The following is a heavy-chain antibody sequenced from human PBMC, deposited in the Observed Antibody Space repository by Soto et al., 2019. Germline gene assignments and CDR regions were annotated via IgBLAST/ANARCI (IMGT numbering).Heavy chain of an antibody. J-gene: IGHJ6*02. D-gene: IGHD3-10*01. Sequence: QVQLQQWGAGLLKPSETLSLTCAVYGGSFSGYYWTWIRQPPGKGLEWIGEVNHSGSTKYNPSLKSRVTILRGASKHQFSLRLTSVTAADTAVYYCARNAPVYYLGSGASAKDYYYYGMDVWGRGTTVTV. CDR3: ARNAPVYYLGSGASAKDYYYYGMDV. CDR1: GGSFSGYY. V-gene: IGHV4-34*01. CDR2: VNHSGST.